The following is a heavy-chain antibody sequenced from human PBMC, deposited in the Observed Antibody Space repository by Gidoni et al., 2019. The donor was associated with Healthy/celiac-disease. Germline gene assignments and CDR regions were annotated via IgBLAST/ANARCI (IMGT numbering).Heavy chain of an antibody. Sequence: EVQLVASGGGLVQPGGSLRLSCAASGLPFSSYSMNWVRQAPGKGLEWVSYISSSSSTIYYADSVKGRFTISRDNAKNSLYLQMNSLRAEDTAVYYCARVKSSAEDAFDIWGQGTMVTVSS. CDR3: ARVKSSAEDAFDI. CDR2: ISSSSSTI. CDR1: GLPFSSYS. J-gene: IGHJ3*02. D-gene: IGHD6-19*01. V-gene: IGHV3-48*01.